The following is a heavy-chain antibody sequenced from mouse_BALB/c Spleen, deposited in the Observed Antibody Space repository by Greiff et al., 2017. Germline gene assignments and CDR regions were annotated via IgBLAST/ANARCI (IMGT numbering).Heavy chain of an antibody. Sequence: EVQLVESGGGLVQPGGSRKLSCAASGFTFSDYGMAWVRQAPGKGPEWVAFISNLANSNYYADTVTGRFTISRENTKNTLYLELSSLTSEDTAMYYCARRGNFHFDYWGQGTTLTVSS. CDR2: ISNLANSN. V-gene: IGHV5-15*02. CDR3: ARRGNFHFDY. CDR1: GFTFSDYG. D-gene: IGHD2-1*01. J-gene: IGHJ2*01.